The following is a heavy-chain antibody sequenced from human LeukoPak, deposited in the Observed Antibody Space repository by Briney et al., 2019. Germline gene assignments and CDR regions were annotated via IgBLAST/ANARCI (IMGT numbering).Heavy chain of an antibody. CDR3: SRNRAFDI. CDR2: IYYSGST. V-gene: IGHV4-59*01. Sequence: SETLSLTCTVSGGSISSYYWSWIRQPPGKGLEWIGYIYYSGSTNYNPSLKRRVTISVDTSKNQFSLKLSSVTAADTAVYYCSRNRAFDIWGQGTMVTVSS. CDR1: GGSISSYY. J-gene: IGHJ3*02.